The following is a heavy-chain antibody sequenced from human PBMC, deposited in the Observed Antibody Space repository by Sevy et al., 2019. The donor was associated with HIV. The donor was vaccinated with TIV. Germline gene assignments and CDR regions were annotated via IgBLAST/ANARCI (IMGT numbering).Heavy chain of an antibody. J-gene: IGHJ6*02. Sequence: GGSLRLSCTASGFTFGDYAMSWFRQAPGKGLEWVGFIRSKAYGGTTEYAASVKGRFTISRDDSKSIAYLQMNSLKTEDTTMYYCTNSGSYYSHYYYYGMDVWGQGTTVTVSS. V-gene: IGHV3-49*03. D-gene: IGHD1-26*01. CDR3: TNSGSYYSHYYYYGMDV. CDR2: IRSKAYGGTT. CDR1: GFTFGDYA.